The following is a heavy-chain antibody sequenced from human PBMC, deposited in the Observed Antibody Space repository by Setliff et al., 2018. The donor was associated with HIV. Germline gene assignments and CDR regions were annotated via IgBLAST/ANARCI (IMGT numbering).Heavy chain of an antibody. Sequence: SETLSLTCTVSGGSMSSYYWSWIRQPPGKGLEWIGSIYYTGSTDYNPSLMSRVTISLDTPKNQFSLKLSSVTAADTAVYYCARPAPRGYSYGHYYFDYWGQGTLVTVSS. CDR3: ARPAPRGYSYGHYYFDY. V-gene: IGHV4-59*08. J-gene: IGHJ4*02. CDR2: IYYTGST. CDR1: GGSMSSYY. D-gene: IGHD5-18*01.